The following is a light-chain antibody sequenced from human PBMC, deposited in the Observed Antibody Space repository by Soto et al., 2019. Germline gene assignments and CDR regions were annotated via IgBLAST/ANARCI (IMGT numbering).Light chain of an antibody. Sequence: QSALTQPASVSGSPGQSITISCTGTSSDIGTYNLVSWYQQHPGKAPKLIIYEATKRPSGVSNRFSGSKSGNTASLTISGLQTEDEADYYRCSCAGGSTLVFGGGTKLTVL. CDR2: EAT. J-gene: IGLJ2*01. V-gene: IGLV2-23*01. CDR1: SSDIGTYNL. CDR3: CSCAGGSTLV.